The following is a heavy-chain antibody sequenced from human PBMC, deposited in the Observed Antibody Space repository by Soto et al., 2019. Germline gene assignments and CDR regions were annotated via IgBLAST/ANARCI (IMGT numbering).Heavy chain of an antibody. CDR2: INHSGST. J-gene: IGHJ5*02. CDR3: ARTNWNANWFDP. D-gene: IGHD1-20*01. V-gene: IGHV4-34*01. CDR1: GGSFSGYY. Sequence: SETLSLTCAVYGGSFSGYYWSWIRQPPGGGLEWIGEINHSGSTNYNPSLKSRVTIPVDTSKNQFSLKLRSVTAADTAVYYCARTNWNANWFDPWGQGTLVTVSS.